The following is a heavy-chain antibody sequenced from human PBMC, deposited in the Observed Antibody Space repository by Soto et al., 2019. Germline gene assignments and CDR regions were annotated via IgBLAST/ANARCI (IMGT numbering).Heavy chain of an antibody. CDR3: VRRVVTTLDDAFDI. Sequence: QVQLVQSGPEVKKPGASVTLSCKASGYNFNNYGISWVRQAPGQGLEWMGWISGNNGNTKYGQKFQGRVSLTTDSSTSTAYMEMRSLRSDDTADYYCVRRVVTTLDDAFDIWGPGPRVTVSS. J-gene: IGHJ3*02. V-gene: IGHV1-18*01. D-gene: IGHD2-21*02. CDR1: GYNFNNYG. CDR2: ISGNNGNT.